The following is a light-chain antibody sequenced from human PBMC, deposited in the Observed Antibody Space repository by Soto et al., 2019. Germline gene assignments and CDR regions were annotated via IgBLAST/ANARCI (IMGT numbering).Light chain of an antibody. CDR1: QGISSY. Sequence: AIRMTQSPSSFSASTGDRVTITCRASQGISSYLAWSQQKPGKAPKLLIYAASTLQSGVLSRFSGSGSGTDFTLTISCLQSEDFATYYCQQYYSYHTFGQGTRLEIK. V-gene: IGKV1-8*01. J-gene: IGKJ5*01. CDR3: QQYYSYHT. CDR2: AAS.